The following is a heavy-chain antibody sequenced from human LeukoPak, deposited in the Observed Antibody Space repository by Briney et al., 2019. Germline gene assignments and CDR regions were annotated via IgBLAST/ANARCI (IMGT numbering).Heavy chain of an antibody. CDR3: AKDMTTVTALNFDY. Sequence: PGGSLRLSCAASGFTFSSYEMNWVRQAPGKGLEWVSYISSSGSTIYYADSVKGRFTISRDNSKNTLYLQMNSLRAEDTAVYYCAKDMTTVTALNFDYWGQGTLVTVSS. D-gene: IGHD4-17*01. CDR1: GFTFSSYE. CDR2: ISSSGSTI. V-gene: IGHV3-48*03. J-gene: IGHJ4*02.